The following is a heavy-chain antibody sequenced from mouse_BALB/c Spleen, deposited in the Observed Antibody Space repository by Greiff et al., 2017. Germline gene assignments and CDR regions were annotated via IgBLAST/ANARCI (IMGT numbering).Heavy chain of an antibody. CDR3: AREGDYDYFDY. Sequence: VQLKESGPGLVKPSQSLSLTCSVTGYSITSGYYWNWIRQFPGNKLEWMGYISYDGSNNYNPSLKNRISITRDTSKNQFFLKLNSVTTEDTATYYCAREGDYDYFDYWGQGTTLTVSS. J-gene: IGHJ2*01. CDR2: ISYDGSN. V-gene: IGHV3-6*02. D-gene: IGHD2-4*01. CDR1: GYSITSGYY.